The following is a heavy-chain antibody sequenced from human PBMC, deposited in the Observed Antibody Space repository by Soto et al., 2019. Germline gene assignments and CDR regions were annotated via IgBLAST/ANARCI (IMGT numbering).Heavy chain of an antibody. Sequence: QVQLQESGPGLVKPSETLSLTCSVSGVSTSNHYWTWIGKPPGQGPEWIGCIYYRGTTNYNASFNSRVAISIDTCVNQLSLKLTSGTTADTAVYYCARVGGSPYPDHGFYYWGQGSLVTVAS. CDR3: ARVGGSPYPDHGFYY. V-gene: IGHV4-59*11. J-gene: IGHJ4*02. CDR1: GVSTSNHY. D-gene: IGHD6-19*01. CDR2: IYYRGTT.